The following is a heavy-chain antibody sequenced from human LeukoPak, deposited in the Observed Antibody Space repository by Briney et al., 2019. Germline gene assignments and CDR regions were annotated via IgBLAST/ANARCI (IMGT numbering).Heavy chain of an antibody. V-gene: IGHV4-59*08. Sequence: KPSETLSLTCTVSGGSISSYYWSWIRQPPGKGLEWIGYIYYSGSTNYNPSLKSRVTISMDTSKNRISLKVSSVTAADTAVYYCARVGATATAYFDYWGQGTLVTVSS. CDR2: IYYSGST. D-gene: IGHD5-18*01. CDR3: ARVGATATAYFDY. J-gene: IGHJ4*02. CDR1: GGSISSYY.